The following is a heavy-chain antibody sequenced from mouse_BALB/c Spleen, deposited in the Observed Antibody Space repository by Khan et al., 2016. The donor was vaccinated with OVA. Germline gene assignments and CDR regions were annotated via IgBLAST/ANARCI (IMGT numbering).Heavy chain of an antibody. CDR2: ISSGGDNI. CDR3: ARHNYGPFAY. V-gene: IGHV5-6*01. D-gene: IGHD1-1*01. CDR1: GFTFSTYA. Sequence: EVELVESGGDLVMPGGSLKLSCSASGFTFSTYAMSWVRQTPEKRLEWVATISSGGDNIYYPDSVKGRFTISRNNAKNTLYLQMSSLVSEDTAIYYCARHNYGPFAYWGQGTLVTVSA. J-gene: IGHJ3*01.